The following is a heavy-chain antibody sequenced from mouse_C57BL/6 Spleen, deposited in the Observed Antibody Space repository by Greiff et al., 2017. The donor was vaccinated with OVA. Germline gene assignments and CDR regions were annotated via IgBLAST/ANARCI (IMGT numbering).Heavy chain of an antibody. CDR3: ARTPLYDGYPYWYFDV. J-gene: IGHJ1*03. CDR1: GYSFTDYN. D-gene: IGHD2-3*01. Sequence: VQLKQSGPELVKPGASVKISCKASGYSFTDYNMNWVKQSNGKSLEWIGVINPNYGTTSYNQKFKGKATLTVDQSSSTAYMQLNSLTSEDSAVYYCARTPLYDGYPYWYFDVWGTGTTVTVSS. V-gene: IGHV1-39*01. CDR2: INPNYGTT.